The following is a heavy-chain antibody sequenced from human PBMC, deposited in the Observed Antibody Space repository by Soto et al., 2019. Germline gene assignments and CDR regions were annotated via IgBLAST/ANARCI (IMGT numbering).Heavy chain of an antibody. CDR2: ISGNGGNT. J-gene: IGHJ4*02. Sequence: DVQLLESGGGLVQPGGSLRLSCAASGFTFSNYAMSWVRQAPGKGLECVSVISGNGGNTKYADSVKGRFTISRDNSKNTLYLQMNSLRAEDTALYYCAEGEDDYGDLDHFDSWGQGTLVTVSS. D-gene: IGHD4-17*01. CDR3: AEGEDDYGDLDHFDS. CDR1: GFTFSNYA. V-gene: IGHV3-23*01.